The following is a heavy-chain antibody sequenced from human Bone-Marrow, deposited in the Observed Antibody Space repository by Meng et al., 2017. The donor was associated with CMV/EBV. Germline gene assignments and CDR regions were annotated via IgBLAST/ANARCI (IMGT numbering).Heavy chain of an antibody. J-gene: IGHJ6*02. V-gene: IGHV3-11*04. D-gene: IGHD2-2*01. CDR3: ARALPHQLLNYYGMDV. CDR2: ISSSGSTI. CDR1: GFTFSDYY. Sequence: GESLKISCAASGFTFSDYYMSWIRQAPGKGLEWVSYISSSGSTIYYADSVKGRFTISRDNAKNSLYLQMNSLRAEDTAVYYCARALPHQLLNYYGMDVWGQGTTVTVSS.